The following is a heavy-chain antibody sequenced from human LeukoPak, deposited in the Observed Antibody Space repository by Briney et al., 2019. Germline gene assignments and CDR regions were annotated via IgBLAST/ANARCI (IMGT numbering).Heavy chain of an antibody. CDR2: IYYSGST. J-gene: IGHJ6*03. CDR1: GDSISTSSYY. Sequence: SETLSLTCSVSGDSISTSSYYWGWIRQPPAKGLEWIGTIYYSGSTYYNPSLTSRVTISVDTSKNQFSLKLSSVTAADTAVYYCARHKDYYYSYMDVWGRGTTVTISS. V-gene: IGHV4-39*01. CDR3: ARHKDYYYSYMDV.